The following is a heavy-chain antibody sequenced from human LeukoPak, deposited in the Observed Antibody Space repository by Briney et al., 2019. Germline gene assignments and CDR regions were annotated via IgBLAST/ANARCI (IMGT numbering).Heavy chain of an antibody. Sequence: PSETLSLTCAVYGGSFSDYYWNWIRQPPGKGLEWIGEINQSGTTNYNPSLKSRLTISLDTSKNHFSLKLTSATAADTALYYCAGGATPGVFWGQGILVTVSA. CDR3: AGGATPGVF. CDR2: INQSGTT. D-gene: IGHD3-10*01. CDR1: GGSFSDYY. V-gene: IGHV4-34*01. J-gene: IGHJ4*02.